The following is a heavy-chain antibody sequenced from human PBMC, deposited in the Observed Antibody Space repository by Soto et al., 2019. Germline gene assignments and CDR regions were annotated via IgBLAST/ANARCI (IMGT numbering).Heavy chain of an antibody. J-gene: IGHJ4*02. CDR1: GFTFSAYA. D-gene: IGHD6-19*01. V-gene: IGHV3-23*01. CDR2: ITGTTAIT. Sequence: EVQLLESGGALVQPGGSLRLSCAASGFTFSAYAMSWVRQVPGKGLEWVSVITGTTAITYSADSVRGRFTISRDNSKNTLYLQPSSLRVEDTAIYYCAKDQGSGWLAFASWGQGSLVTVSS. CDR3: AKDQGSGWLAFAS.